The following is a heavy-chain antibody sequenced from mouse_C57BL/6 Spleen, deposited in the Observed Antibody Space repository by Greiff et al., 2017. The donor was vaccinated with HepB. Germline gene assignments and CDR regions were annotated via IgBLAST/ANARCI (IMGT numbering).Heavy chain of an antibody. D-gene: IGHD1-1*01. CDR1: GYTFTSYW. J-gene: IGHJ4*01. CDR2: IHPNSGST. CDR3: ARWNYYGSSDDAMDY. V-gene: IGHV1-64*01. Sequence: QVQLQQPGAELVKPGASVKLSCKASGYTFTSYWVHWVKQRPGQGLEWIGMIHPNSGSTNYNEKFKSKATLTVDKSSSTAYMQLSSLTSEDSAVYYCARWNYYGSSDDAMDYWGQGTSVTVSS.